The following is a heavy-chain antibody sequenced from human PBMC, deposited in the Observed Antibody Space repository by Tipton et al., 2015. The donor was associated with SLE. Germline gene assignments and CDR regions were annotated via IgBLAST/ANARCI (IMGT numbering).Heavy chain of an antibody. Sequence: QLVQSGAEVKKPGASLKVSCKASGYTFTEYSVHWVRQAPGQGLEWLGRINPNSGGTKYAQKFRGRVTMTSDMSTSTAYMDLSGLKSNDTAVYYCARGAGEIDFWGPGTLVNVSS. CDR3: ARGAGEIDF. J-gene: IGHJ4*02. CDR1: GYTFTEYS. CDR2: INPNSGGT. V-gene: IGHV1-2*06.